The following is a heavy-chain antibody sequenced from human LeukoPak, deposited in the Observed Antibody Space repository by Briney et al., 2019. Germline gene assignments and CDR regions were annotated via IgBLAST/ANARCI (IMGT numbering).Heavy chain of an antibody. CDR1: GRTFKKCR. D-gene: IGHD3-16*01. CDR2: ISSSSNKT. J-gene: IGHJ4*02. CDR3: ARGIYDYVGRSYFDY. V-gene: IGHV3-21*01. Sequence: SRRPSSEDSGRTFKKCRTRWVPQPPEKGLEWVSSISSSSNKTYHAASVKGRFTISRDNAKNSLYLQMNSLRAEDTAVYYCARGIYDYVGRSYFDYWGQGTLVTVSS.